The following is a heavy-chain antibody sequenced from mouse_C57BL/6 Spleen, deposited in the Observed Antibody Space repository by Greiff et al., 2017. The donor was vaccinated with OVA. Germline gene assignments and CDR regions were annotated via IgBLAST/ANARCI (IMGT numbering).Heavy chain of an antibody. V-gene: IGHV5-9*01. CDR1: GFTFSSYT. Sequence: EVKVVESGGGLVKPGGSLKLSCAASGFTFSSYTMSWVRQTPEKRLEWVATISGGGGNTYYPDSVKGRFTISRDNAKNTLYLQMSSLRSEDTALYYCARHGDDYGGLYYAMDYWGQGTSVTVSS. J-gene: IGHJ4*01. CDR2: ISGGGGNT. CDR3: ARHGDDYGGLYYAMDY. D-gene: IGHD2-4*01.